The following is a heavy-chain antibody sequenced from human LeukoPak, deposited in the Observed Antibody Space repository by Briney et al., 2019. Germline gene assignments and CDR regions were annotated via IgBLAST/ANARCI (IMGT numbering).Heavy chain of an antibody. CDR2: INQDATEK. CDR1: GFTFRSYW. D-gene: IGHD6-6*01. J-gene: IGHJ4*02. Sequence: GGSLRLSCAASGFTFRSYWMSWVRQAPGKGLEGVAHINQDATEKYYVDSVKGRFTISRDSAKNSLYLQMNTLRADDTAAYYCARGSSRRGYFDYWGQGTLVTVSS. V-gene: IGHV3-7*03. CDR3: ARGSSRRGYFDY.